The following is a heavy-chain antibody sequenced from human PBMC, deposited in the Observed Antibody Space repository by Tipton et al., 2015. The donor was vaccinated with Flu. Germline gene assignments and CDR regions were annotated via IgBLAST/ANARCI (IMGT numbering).Heavy chain of an antibody. CDR2: IYYSGST. Sequence: TLSLTCTVSGGSISSGGYYWSWIRQHPGKGLEWIGYIYYSGSTNYNPSLKSRVTISVDTSKNQFSLKLSSVTAADTAVYYCARDVGRQRGYSYGVAFDIWGQGTMVTVSP. CDR1: GGSISSGGYY. D-gene: IGHD5-18*01. J-gene: IGHJ3*02. CDR3: ARDVGRQRGYSYGVAFDI. V-gene: IGHV4-61*08.